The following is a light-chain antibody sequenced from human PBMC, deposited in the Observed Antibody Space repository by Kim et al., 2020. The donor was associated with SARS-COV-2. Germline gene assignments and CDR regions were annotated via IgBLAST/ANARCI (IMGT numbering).Light chain of an antibody. CDR2: GKN. CDR3: NSRDSSGNHLEV. CDR1: SLRSYY. V-gene: IGLV3-19*01. Sequence: SSELTQDPAVSVALGQTVRITCQGDSLRSYYASWYQQKPGQAPVLVIYGKNNRPSGIPDRFSGSSSGNTASLTITGAQAEDEADYFCNSRDSSGNHLEVFGGRTQLTVL. J-gene: IGLJ2*01.